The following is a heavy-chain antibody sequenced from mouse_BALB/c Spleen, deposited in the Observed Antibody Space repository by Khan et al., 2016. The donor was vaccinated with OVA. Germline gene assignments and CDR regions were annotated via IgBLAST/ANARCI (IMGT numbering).Heavy chain of an antibody. V-gene: IGHV5-6*01. CDR3: ACYLTGSVAN. Sequence: EVQLVESGGDLVKPGGSLKLSCAASGFTFSAYGMSWVRQTPDKRLEWVATISSDGTYTYYPASVMGRFTISRDNAKKTLYLQMSSLKSGDTAMYFCACYLTGSVANWGQGTLVTVSA. CDR1: GFTFSAYG. D-gene: IGHD4-1*01. J-gene: IGHJ3*01. CDR2: ISSDGTYT.